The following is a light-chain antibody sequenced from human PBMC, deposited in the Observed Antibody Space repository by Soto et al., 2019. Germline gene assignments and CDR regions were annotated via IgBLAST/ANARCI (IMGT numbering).Light chain of an antibody. CDR1: QSVRSN. CDR2: GAS. CDR3: QQYSNWPRT. V-gene: IGKV3-15*01. J-gene: IGKJ1*01. Sequence: DIVMTQSPATLSLSPGEGATLSCRASQSVRSNLGWYQQKPGQAPSLLIYGASTRATGIPDRFSGSGSGTEFTLTISSLQSEDFAVYYCQQYSNWPRTLGQGTKVDIK.